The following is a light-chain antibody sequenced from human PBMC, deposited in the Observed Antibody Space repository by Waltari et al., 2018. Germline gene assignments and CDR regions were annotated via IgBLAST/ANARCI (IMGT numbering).Light chain of an antibody. CDR3: HQYYTTPRT. CDR1: QGVNNF. J-gene: IGKJ1*01. Sequence: DIQMTQSPSSLSASVGDTVTITCRASQGVNNFLVWLQQRPGKAPKSLIYGSSTLQSGVPSRFSGSGYGTDFTLTISSLQPEDVAVYYCHQYYTTPRTFGQGTKVEIK. V-gene: IGKV1-16*01. CDR2: GSS.